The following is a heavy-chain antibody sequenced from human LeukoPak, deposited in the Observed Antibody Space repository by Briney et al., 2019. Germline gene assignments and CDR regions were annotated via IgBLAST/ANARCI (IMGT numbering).Heavy chain of an antibody. Sequence: GRSLRLSCAASGFTFDDYAMHWVRQAPGKGLEWVSGISGSGGSTYYADSVKGRFTISRDNSKNTLYLQMNSLRAEDTAVYYCAKDDDYYGSGSYSPIDYWGQGTLVTVSS. CDR3: AKDDDYYGSGSYSPIDY. CDR2: ISGSGGST. J-gene: IGHJ4*02. V-gene: IGHV3-23*01. D-gene: IGHD3-10*01. CDR1: GFTFDDYA.